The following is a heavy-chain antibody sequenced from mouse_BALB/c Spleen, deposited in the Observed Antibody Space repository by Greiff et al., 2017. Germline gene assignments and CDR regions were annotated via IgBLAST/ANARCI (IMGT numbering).Heavy chain of an antibody. D-gene: IGHD2-4*01. Sequence: EVMLVESGGGLVKPGGSLKLSCAASGFTFSDYYMYWVRQTPEKRLEWVATISDGGSYTYYPDSVKGRFTISRDNAKNNLYLQMSSLKSEDTAMYYCARDNDYDGVAYWGQGTLVTVSA. CDR3: ARDNDYDGVAY. CDR1: GFTFSDYY. CDR2: ISDGGSYT. J-gene: IGHJ3*01. V-gene: IGHV5-4*02.